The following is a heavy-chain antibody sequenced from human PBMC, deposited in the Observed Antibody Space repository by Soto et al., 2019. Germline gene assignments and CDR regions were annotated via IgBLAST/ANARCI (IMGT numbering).Heavy chain of an antibody. V-gene: IGHV3-30*02. J-gene: IGHJ4*01. D-gene: IGHD2-2*01. Sequence: GGSLRLSCVAPGVIFSGYGMHWVRQAPGKGLEWVAVIRFDGSNIDYADSVKGRFAISRDDSKNMMYMEMGSLRTEDTAVYYCTTDSYINMPIVRFDYWGHGTLVTVSS. CDR3: TTDSYINMPIVRFDY. CDR1: GVIFSGYG. CDR2: IRFDGSNI.